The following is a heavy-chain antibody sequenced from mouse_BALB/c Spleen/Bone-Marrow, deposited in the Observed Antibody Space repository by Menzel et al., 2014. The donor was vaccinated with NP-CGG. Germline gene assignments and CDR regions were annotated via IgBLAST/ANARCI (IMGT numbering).Heavy chain of an antibody. Sequence: EVQGVESGGGLVQPGGSLKLSCAASGFTFSSYTVSWVRQTPEKRLEWVAYICNGGGSTYYPDTVKGRFTISRDNAKNTLYLQMSSLKSEDTAMYYCARQLGLRWAMDYWGQGTSVTVSS. D-gene: IGHD3-1*01. CDR1: GFTFSSYT. J-gene: IGHJ4*01. CDR2: ICNGGGST. CDR3: ARQLGLRWAMDY. V-gene: IGHV5-12-2*01.